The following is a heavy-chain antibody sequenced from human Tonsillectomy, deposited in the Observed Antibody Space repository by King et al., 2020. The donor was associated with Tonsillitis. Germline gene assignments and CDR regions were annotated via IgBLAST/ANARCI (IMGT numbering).Heavy chain of an antibody. CDR1: GFTFSTSG. J-gene: IGHJ4*02. D-gene: IGHD6-19*01. CDR2: ISPDGINK. CDR3: GKERCSGASGWYETGN. Sequence: VQLVESGGGVVQPGRSLRLSCAASGFTFSTSGMHWVRQAPGKGLEWVAVISPDGINKYYADSVKGRFTISRDDSKNTLYLQMNSLRPEDTAVYFCGKERCSGASGWYETGNWGQGTLVTVSS. V-gene: IGHV3-30*18.